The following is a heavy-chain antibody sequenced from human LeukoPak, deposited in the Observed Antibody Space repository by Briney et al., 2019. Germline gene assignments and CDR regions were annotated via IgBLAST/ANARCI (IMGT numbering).Heavy chain of an antibody. D-gene: IGHD2-2*01. CDR2: IIPIFGTA. Sequence: SVKVSCKASGGTFSSYAISWVRQAPGQGLEWMGGIIPIFGTANYAQKFQGRVTITADESTSTAYMELSSLRSEDTAVYYCARTMTDIVVVPASSYYFDYWGQGTLVTVSS. J-gene: IGHJ4*02. V-gene: IGHV1-69*13. CDR3: ARTMTDIVVVPASSYYFDY. CDR1: GGTFSSYA.